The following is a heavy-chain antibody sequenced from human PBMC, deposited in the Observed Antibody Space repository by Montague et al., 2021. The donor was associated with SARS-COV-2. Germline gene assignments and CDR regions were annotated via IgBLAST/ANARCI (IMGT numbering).Heavy chain of an antibody. CDR3: ARFAYRLLFIASYYGMDV. CDR1: GGSFSGYN. V-gene: IGHV4-34*01. D-gene: IGHD2-2*01. Sequence: SETLSLTCAVYGGSFSGYNWCWIRQPPRKGREWMGEISHSGSSNYYQSPKSRGTVTIDTSKNKYSLKLSSVTAADTAVYYCARFAYRLLFIASYYGMDVWGQGTMATVSS. J-gene: IGHJ6*02. CDR2: ISHSGSS.